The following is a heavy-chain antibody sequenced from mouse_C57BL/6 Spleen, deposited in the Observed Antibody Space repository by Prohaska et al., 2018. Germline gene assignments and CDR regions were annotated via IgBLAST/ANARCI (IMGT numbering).Heavy chain of an antibody. V-gene: IGHV1-26*01. CDR3: ARSKYYGSSYPYAMDY. Sequence: QRHGKSLEWIGDINPNNGGTSYNQKFKGKATLTVDKSSSTAYMELRSLTSEDSAVYYCARSKYYGSSYPYAMDYWGQGTSVTVSS. CDR2: INPNNGGT. J-gene: IGHJ4*01. D-gene: IGHD1-1*01.